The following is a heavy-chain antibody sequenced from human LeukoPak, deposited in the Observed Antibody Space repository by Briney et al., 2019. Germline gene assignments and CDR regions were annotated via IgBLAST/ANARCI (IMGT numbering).Heavy chain of an antibody. Sequence: SETLSLTCTVSGGSISSSYSYWGWIRQPPGKGLEWIGSIYYSGSTYYNPSLKSRVTISVDTSKNQFSLKLSSVTAADTAVYYCARVGTNPRDGYRADYWGQGTLVTVSS. J-gene: IGHJ4*02. CDR2: IYYSGST. CDR1: GGSISSSYSY. D-gene: IGHD5-24*01. V-gene: IGHV4-39*07. CDR3: ARVGTNPRDGYRADY.